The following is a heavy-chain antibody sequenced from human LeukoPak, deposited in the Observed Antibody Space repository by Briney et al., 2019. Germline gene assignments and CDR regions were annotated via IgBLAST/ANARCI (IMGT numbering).Heavy chain of an antibody. CDR1: GFSLSTTGRC. V-gene: IGHV2-70*11. CDR2: IDWDDDK. D-gene: IGHD6-19*01. Sequence: SGPTLVNLTQTLTLTCAFSGFSLSTTGRCVIWIRQPPGRALEWLARIDWDDDKYYSTSLKTRLTISKDTSKNQVVLTMTNMDPVDTATYYCARMVRLVPDYWGQGTLVTVSS. J-gene: IGHJ4*02. CDR3: ARMVRLVPDY.